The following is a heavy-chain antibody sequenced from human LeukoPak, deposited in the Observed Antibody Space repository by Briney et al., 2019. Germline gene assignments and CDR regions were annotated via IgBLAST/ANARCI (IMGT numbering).Heavy chain of an antibody. CDR3: ARGWTVVVAATPRNWFDP. D-gene: IGHD2-15*01. CDR1: GYTFTGYY. J-gene: IGHJ5*02. CDR2: INPNSGGT. Sequence: WASVKVSCKASGYTFTGYYMHWVRQAPGQGLEWMRWINPNSGGTNYAQKFQGRVTMTRDTSISTAYMELSRLRSDDTAVYYCARGWTVVVAATPRNWFDPWGQGTLVTVSS. V-gene: IGHV1-2*02.